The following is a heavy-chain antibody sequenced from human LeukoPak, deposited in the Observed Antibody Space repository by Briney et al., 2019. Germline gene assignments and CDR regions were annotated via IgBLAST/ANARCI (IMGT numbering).Heavy chain of an antibody. J-gene: IGHJ6*02. V-gene: IGHV3-21*01. CDR3: ARGGSYCSSTGCHYYYGMDV. CDR2: ISSSSSYI. D-gene: IGHD2-2*01. Sequence: PGGSLRLSCAASGFTFSSYSMNWVRQAPGKGLEWVSSISSSSSYIYYADSVKGRFTISRDNAKSSLYLQMNSLRAEDTAVYYCARGGSYCSSTGCHYYYGMDVWGQGTTVTVSS. CDR1: GFTFSSYS.